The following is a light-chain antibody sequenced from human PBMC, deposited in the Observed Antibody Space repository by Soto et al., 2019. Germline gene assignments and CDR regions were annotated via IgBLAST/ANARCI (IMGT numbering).Light chain of an antibody. CDR2: ATS. CDR1: QSISSY. J-gene: IGKJ1*01. Sequence: DIQMTQSPSSQSASVGDRVTITCRASQSISSYLNWYQQKPGKAPKLLIDATSSLQTGVPSRFSGSGSGTEFTLTISSLQPEDFATYYWQQSYSSPPTFGQGSKVDI. V-gene: IGKV1-39*01. CDR3: QQSYSSPPT.